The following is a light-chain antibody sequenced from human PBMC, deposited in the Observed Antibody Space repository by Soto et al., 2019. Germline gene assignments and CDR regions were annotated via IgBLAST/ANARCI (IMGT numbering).Light chain of an antibody. CDR1: SGDIGSYNR. J-gene: IGLJ1*01. V-gene: IGLV2-14*01. CDR2: EVT. Sequence: LTQPASVSGSPGQSITISCTGTSGDIGSYNRVSWYQQHPGKAPKLIIYEVTDRPSGVSNRSSGSKSGNTASLTISGLQAEDEAEYYCSSYTNINTRACVFGTGTKVTVL. CDR3: SSYTNINTRACV.